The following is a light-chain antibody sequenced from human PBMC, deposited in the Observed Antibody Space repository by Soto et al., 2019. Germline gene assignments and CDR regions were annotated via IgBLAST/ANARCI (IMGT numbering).Light chain of an antibody. J-gene: IGKJ4*01. CDR1: QSVDIY. V-gene: IGKV3-11*01. Sequence: ETVLTQSPATLSLSPGERATLSCRTSQSVDIYLAWYQQKPGQPPRLLIWDASNRATGVPARFSGSGSGTDFTLTISSLEPEDFAVYYCQQRKNWPPLTFGGGTKVDXK. CDR3: QQRKNWPPLT. CDR2: DAS.